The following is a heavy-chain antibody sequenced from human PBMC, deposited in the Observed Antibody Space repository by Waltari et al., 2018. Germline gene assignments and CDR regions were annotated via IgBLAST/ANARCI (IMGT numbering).Heavy chain of an antibody. CDR3: ARRDLGFAFDV. D-gene: IGHD1-26*01. V-gene: IGHV1-69*12. CDR2: IIPIYGRP. CDR1: GGSFGRYS. J-gene: IGHJ3*01. Sequence: VHLVQSGAEMRKPGASVKVSCKASGGSFGRYSIAWLRQAAGQGLECLGGIIPIYGRPQYANNFQGRVTLTADASTTTVFLEMSGLRAEDTAIYFCARRDLGFAFDVWGQGTLVIISS.